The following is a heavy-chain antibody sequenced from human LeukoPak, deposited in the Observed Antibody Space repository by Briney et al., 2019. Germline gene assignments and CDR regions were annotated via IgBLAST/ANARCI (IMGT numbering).Heavy chain of an antibody. CDR3: ARGGDYYDSSGYYDDAFDI. D-gene: IGHD3-22*01. J-gene: IGHJ3*02. CDR2: INSKSGGT. Sequence: ASVKVSCKASGYTFNSYGISWVRQAPGQGLEWMGWINSKSGGTNYAQKFQGRVAMTRDTSISTAYMELSRLRSGDTAVYYCARGGDYYDSSGYYDDAFDIWGQGTMVTVSS. V-gene: IGHV1-2*02. CDR1: GYTFNSYG.